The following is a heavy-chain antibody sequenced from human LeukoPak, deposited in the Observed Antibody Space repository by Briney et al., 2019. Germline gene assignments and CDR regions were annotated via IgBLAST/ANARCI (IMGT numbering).Heavy chain of an antibody. J-gene: IGHJ6*03. CDR1: GFTFSSYW. V-gene: IGHV3-74*01. Sequence: GGSLRLSCAASGFTFSSYWMHWVRQAPGKGLVWVSRINSDGSSTSYADSVKGRFTISRDNAKNTLYLQMNSLRAEDTAVYYCARDNYGSGSYYPPYYYYYMDVWGKGTTVTISS. D-gene: IGHD3-10*01. CDR3: ARDNYGSGSYYPPYYYYYMDV. CDR2: INSDGSST.